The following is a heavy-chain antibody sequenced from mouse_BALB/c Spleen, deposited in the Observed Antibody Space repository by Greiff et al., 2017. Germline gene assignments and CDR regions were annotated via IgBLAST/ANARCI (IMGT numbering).Heavy chain of an antibody. CDR1: GYTFTSYW. J-gene: IGHJ4*01. CDR3: ARPYEAMDY. D-gene: IGHD1-1*01. CDR2: INPSNGRT. Sequence: QVQLKQPGAELVKPGASVKLSCKASGYTFTSYWMHWVKQRPGQGLEWIGEINPSNGRTNYNEKFKSKATLTVDKSSSTAYMQLSSLTSEDSAVYYCARPYEAMDYWGQGTSVTVSS. V-gene: IGHV1S81*02.